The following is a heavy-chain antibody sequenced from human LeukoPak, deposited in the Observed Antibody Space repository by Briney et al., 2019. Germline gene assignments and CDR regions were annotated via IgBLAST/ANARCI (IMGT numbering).Heavy chain of an antibody. CDR3: AKASAYTWRTDY. CDR2: ISWDGSST. D-gene: IGHD1-1*01. Sequence: GGSLRLSCAASGFAFDDFAMHWVRQAPGKGLQWVSLISWDGSSTYYEDSVKGRFTISRDNSKNSLYLQMNSLRAEDTAFYYCAKASAYTWRTDYWGQGTLVTVSS. V-gene: IGHV3-43D*03. J-gene: IGHJ4*02. CDR1: GFAFDDFA.